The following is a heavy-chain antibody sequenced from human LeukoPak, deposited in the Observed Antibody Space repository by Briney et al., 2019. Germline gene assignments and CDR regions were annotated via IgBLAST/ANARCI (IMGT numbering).Heavy chain of an antibody. V-gene: IGHV3-30-3*01. CDR3: ARGRPVSD. Sequence: PGGSLRLSCAASGFTFSSYAMHWVRQAPGKGLEWVAVISYDGSNKYYADSVKGRFTISRDNAKNSLYLQMNSLRADGTAVYYCARGRPVSDWGQGTLVTVSS. CDR2: ISYDGSNK. CDR1: GFTFSSYA. J-gene: IGHJ4*02. D-gene: IGHD2-2*01.